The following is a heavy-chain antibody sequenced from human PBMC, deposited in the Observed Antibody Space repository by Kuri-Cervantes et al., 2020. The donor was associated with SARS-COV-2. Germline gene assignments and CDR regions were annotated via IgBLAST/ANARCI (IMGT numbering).Heavy chain of an antibody. J-gene: IGHJ6*02. D-gene: IGHD1-14*01. CDR3: TRVRMNRKKNIMDV. CDR1: GFTFSPYG. CDR2: ISGSGNTV. Sequence: GESLKISCIASGFTFSPYGMHWVHQAPGKGLEWVSYISGSGNTVYYADSVKGRFTISRDNAKNTLYLEMNSLRAEDTAVYYCTRVRMNRKKNIMDVWGQGTTVTVSS. V-gene: IGHV3-48*04.